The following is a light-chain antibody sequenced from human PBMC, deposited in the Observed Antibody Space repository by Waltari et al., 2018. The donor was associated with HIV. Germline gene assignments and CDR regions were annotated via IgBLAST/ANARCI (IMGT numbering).Light chain of an antibody. Sequence: QYVLTQPPSLSAAPGQKVTISCPGSSSNIADTYFSLYQPNPGTATKLLIFDNNKRPSEIPDRFPGSKSGTSATLGITGLQTGDEADYYCGSWDSSLSVWVFGGGTKLTVL. CDR1: SSNIADTY. V-gene: IGLV1-51*01. CDR2: DNN. CDR3: GSWDSSLSVWV. J-gene: IGLJ3*02.